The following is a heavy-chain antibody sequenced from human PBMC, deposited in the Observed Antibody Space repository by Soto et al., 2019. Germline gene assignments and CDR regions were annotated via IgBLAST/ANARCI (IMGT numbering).Heavy chain of an antibody. CDR2: IIPIFGAA. CDR3: ARDQGGYQPNWFDP. CDR1: GGTFSSYA. D-gene: IGHD3-22*01. V-gene: IGHV1-69*13. J-gene: IGHJ5*02. Sequence: SVKVSCKASGGTFSSYAISWVRQAPGQGLEWMGGIIPIFGAANYAQKFQGRVTITADESTSTAYMELSSLRSEDTAVYYCARDQGGYQPNWFDPWGQGTLVTVSS.